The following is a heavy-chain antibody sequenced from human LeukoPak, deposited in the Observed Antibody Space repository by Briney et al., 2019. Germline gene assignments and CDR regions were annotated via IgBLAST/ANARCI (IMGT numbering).Heavy chain of an antibody. D-gene: IGHD7-27*01. CDR2: ISSSSSTI. J-gene: IGHJ4*02. CDR1: GFTFSSYS. V-gene: IGHV3-48*04. Sequence: GGSLRLSCATSGFTFSSYSMNWVRQAPGKGLEWVSYISSSSSTIYYADSVKGRFTISRDNAKNSLYLQMNSLRAEDTAVYYCARDPALRGRTGGFDYWGQGTLVTVSS. CDR3: ARDPALRGRTGGFDY.